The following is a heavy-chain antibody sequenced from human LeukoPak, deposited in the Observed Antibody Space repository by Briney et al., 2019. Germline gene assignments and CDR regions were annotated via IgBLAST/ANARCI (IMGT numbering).Heavy chain of an antibody. V-gene: IGHV3-23*01. J-gene: IGHJ6*03. CDR3: ARDQGSLPVWFYYYMDV. D-gene: IGHD3-16*01. CDR2: ISGSGGST. Sequence: PGGSLRLSCAASGFTFSSYAMSWVRQAPGKGLEWVSAISGSGGSTYYADSVKGRFTISRDNSKNTLYLQMNSLRDEDMAVYYCARDQGSLPVWFYYYMDVWGSGTTVTVSS. CDR1: GFTFSSYA.